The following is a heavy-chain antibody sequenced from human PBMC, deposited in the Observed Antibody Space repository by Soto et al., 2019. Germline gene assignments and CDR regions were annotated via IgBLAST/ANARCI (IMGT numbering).Heavy chain of an antibody. CDR3: AKCPPQWGDAFDF. D-gene: IGHD1-26*01. V-gene: IGHV3-23*01. Sequence: GGSLRLSCAASGFTFSSYAMSWVRQAPGKGLEWVSAISGSGGSTYYANSVKGRFTISNDNSKNTLYLQMNSLRAEDTAVYYCAKCPPQWGDAFDFWGQGTMVTVSS. CDR1: GFTFSSYA. J-gene: IGHJ3*01. CDR2: ISGSGGST.